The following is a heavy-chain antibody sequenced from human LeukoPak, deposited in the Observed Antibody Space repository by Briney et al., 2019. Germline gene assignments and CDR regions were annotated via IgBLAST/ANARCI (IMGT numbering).Heavy chain of an antibody. CDR2: IYGDGRT. CDR1: GFSVSNNY. Sequence: PGGSLRLSCVVSGFSVSNNYIIWVRQAPGIGLERVSVIYGDGRTSHSASVRGRFTISRDNSKNIVSLQMNNLRAEDTAVYYCARGRGLGVVSPYFDYWGQGTLVTVSS. J-gene: IGHJ4*02. CDR3: ARGRGLGVVSPYFDY. V-gene: IGHV3-53*01. D-gene: IGHD3-3*01.